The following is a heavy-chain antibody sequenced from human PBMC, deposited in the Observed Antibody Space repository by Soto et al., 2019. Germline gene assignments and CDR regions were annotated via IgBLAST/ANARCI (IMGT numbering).Heavy chain of an antibody. Sequence: GGSLRLSCAAYGFTFSSYDMHWVRQATGKGLEWVSAIGTAGDTYYPGSVKCRFTISRVNAKNSLYLQMNSLRAGDTAVYYCARAKPELGYCSGGSCDQTKYYYYYYMDVWGKGPTVTVSS. CDR3: ARAKPELGYCSGGSCDQTKYYYYYYMDV. CDR1: GFTFSSYD. J-gene: IGHJ6*03. CDR2: IGTAGDT. V-gene: IGHV3-13*01. D-gene: IGHD2-15*01.